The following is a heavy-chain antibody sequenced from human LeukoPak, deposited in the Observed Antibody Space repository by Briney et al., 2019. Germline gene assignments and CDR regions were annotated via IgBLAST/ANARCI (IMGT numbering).Heavy chain of an antibody. J-gene: IGHJ4*02. CDR2: IRYDGSNK. D-gene: IGHD3-10*01. Sequence: GGSLRLSCAASGFTFSSYGMHWVRQAPGRGLEWVAFIRYDGSNKYYADSVKGRFTISRDNSKSTLYLQMNSLRAEDTAVYYCAKVGLVYYGSGSATYFDYWGQGTLVTVSS. V-gene: IGHV3-30*02. CDR3: AKVGLVYYGSGSATYFDY. CDR1: GFTFSSYG.